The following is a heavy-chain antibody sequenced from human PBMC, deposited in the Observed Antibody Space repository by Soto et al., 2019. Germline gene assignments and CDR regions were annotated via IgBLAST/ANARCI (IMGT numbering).Heavy chain of an antibody. Sequence: GTLSLTCTVSGGSISSYYWSWIRQPAGKGLEWIGRIYTSGSTNYNPSLKSRVTMSVDTSKNQFSLKLSSVTAADTAVYYCAREGIAVAGTWYYYGMDVWGQGTTVTVSS. CDR2: IYTSGST. CDR1: GGSISSYY. CDR3: AREGIAVAGTWYYYGMDV. D-gene: IGHD6-19*01. V-gene: IGHV4-4*07. J-gene: IGHJ6*02.